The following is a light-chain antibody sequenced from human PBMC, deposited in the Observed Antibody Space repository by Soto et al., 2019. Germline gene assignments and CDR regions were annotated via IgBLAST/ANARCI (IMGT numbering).Light chain of an antibody. CDR2: DDR. CDR1: NVVHKN. CDR3: QVWDGNSDHPDVV. Sequence: SYLLTQPPSVSVAPGQTARITCGGSNVVHKNVHWYRQRPGQAPVIVIYDDRERPSGIPERFSGSSTGNLATLTISGVEVGDEADYFCQVWDGNSDHPDVVFGAGTKLTVL. J-gene: IGLJ2*01. V-gene: IGLV3-21*02.